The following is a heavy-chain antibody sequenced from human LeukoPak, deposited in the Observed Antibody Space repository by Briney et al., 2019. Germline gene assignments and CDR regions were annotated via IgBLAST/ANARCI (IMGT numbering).Heavy chain of an antibody. CDR2: IYYNGDT. Sequence: SETLSLTCTVSGGSISTYYWSWIRQPPGKGLEWIGYIYYNGDTKYNPSLKSRVTISVDTSKDQFSLRLRSVTAADTAVYYCARQTGSGLFILPGGQGTLVTVSS. D-gene: IGHD3/OR15-3a*01. CDR1: GGSISTYY. V-gene: IGHV4-59*08. J-gene: IGHJ4*02. CDR3: ARQTGSGLFILP.